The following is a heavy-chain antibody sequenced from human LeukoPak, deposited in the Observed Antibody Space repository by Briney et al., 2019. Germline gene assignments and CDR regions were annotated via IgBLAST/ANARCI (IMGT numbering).Heavy chain of an antibody. CDR1: GFTFSSYW. CDR3: ARDLLTGYYRYFDY. V-gene: IGHV3-53*01. D-gene: IGHD3-9*01. J-gene: IGHJ4*02. Sequence: GGSLRLSCVASGFTFSSYWMSWVRQAPGKGLEWVSVIYSGGSTYYADSVKGRFTISRDNSKSTLYLQMNSLRAEDTAVYYCARDLLTGYYRYFDYWGQGTLVTVSS. CDR2: IYSGGST.